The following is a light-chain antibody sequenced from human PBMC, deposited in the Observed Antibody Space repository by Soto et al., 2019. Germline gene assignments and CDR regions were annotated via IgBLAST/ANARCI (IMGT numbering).Light chain of an antibody. J-gene: IGKJ1*01. V-gene: IGKV3-20*01. CDR2: GAS. CDR1: QSLLHITGET. CDR3: QQYGSSGT. Sequence: VMTQTPLSLSVAPGQPASISCKSSQSLLHITGETFLFWYQQKPGXAPXLLIYGASTRATGIPDRFSGSGSGTDFTLTISRLEPEDFAVYYCQQYGSSGTFGQGTKVDIK.